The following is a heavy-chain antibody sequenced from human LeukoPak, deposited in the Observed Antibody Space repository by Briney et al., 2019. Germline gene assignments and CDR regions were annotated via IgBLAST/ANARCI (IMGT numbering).Heavy chain of an antibody. J-gene: IGHJ4*02. V-gene: IGHV3-9*01. D-gene: IGHD3-10*01. CDR3: AKGDNYYGSGSYYGY. Sequence: GGSLRLSGAASGFTFDDYAMHWVRHAPGKGLEWVSGISWNSASMDYADSVKGRFTISRDNANNSLYLQMNSLRAEDTALYYCAKGDNYYGSGSYYGYWGQGTLVTVSS. CDR2: ISWNSASM. CDR1: GFTFDDYA.